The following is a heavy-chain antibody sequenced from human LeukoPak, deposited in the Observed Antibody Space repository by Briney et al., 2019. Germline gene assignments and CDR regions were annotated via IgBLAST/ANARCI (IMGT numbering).Heavy chain of an antibody. Sequence: GGSLRLSCAASGFTFDDYAMYWVRHAPGKGLEWVSGISWNSGTIGYADSVRGRFTISRDNAKNSLYLQMNSLRAEDTALYYCAKGKLDCSGGSCYSLSSYYFDYWGQGTLVTVSS. CDR3: AKGKLDCSGGSCYSLSSYYFDY. D-gene: IGHD2-15*01. CDR1: GFTFDDYA. CDR2: ISWNSGTI. V-gene: IGHV3-9*01. J-gene: IGHJ4*02.